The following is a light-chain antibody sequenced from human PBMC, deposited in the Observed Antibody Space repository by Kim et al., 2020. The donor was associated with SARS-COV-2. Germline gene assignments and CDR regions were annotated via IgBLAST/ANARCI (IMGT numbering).Light chain of an antibody. V-gene: IGKV1-17*01. CDR2: AAS. CDR3: LQYNSYPLT. CDR1: QVIRND. J-gene: IGKJ2*01. Sequence: SATVGGRVTLTCPANQVIRNDLGWYQQKLRTAPKRLIYAASSLQSGVPSRFSGSGSGTEFTLTISSLQPEDFATYYCLQYNSYPLTFGQGTKLEI.